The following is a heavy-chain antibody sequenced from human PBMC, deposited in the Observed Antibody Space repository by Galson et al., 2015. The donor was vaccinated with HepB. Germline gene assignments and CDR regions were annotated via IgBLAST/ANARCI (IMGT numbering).Heavy chain of an antibody. CDR3: AHRRPGSGSGRNEGSFDN. D-gene: IGHD6-19*01. CDR1: GFSLSTNGVG. Sequence: PALVKPTQTLTLTCTFSGFSLSTNGVGVGWIRQPPGKALEWLAVIYWDDDKRYSPSLKNRLTITKDTPKNQVVLTMTNMDPVDTGTYYCAHRRPGSGSGRNEGSFDNWGPGTLVTVSS. J-gene: IGHJ4*02. CDR2: IYWDDDK. V-gene: IGHV2-5*02.